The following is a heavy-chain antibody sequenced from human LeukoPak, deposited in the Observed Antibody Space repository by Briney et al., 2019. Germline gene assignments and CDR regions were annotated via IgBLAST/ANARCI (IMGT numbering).Heavy chain of an antibody. Sequence: SETLSLTCSVSGDSLSSYSWSWVRQPPGRGLEWIGYVYYSGGTIYNPSLRSRVTVSLDTSKNQFSMKLTSVTAADTAVYYCTGDYGSGSYRFDYWGQGTLVTVSS. CDR1: GDSLSSYS. CDR2: VYYSGGT. D-gene: IGHD3-10*01. CDR3: TGDYGSGSYRFDY. J-gene: IGHJ4*02. V-gene: IGHV4-4*08.